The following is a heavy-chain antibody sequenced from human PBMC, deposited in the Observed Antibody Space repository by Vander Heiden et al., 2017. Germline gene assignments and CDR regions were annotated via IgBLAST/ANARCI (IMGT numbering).Heavy chain of an antibody. CDR1: CGSVRSGGYY. Sequence: DSGPGLVKPSQTLFLFCIVSCGSVRSGGYYWSWTRPHPGKGLEWSGYINYSGSTYYNPSLKSRVTISVDTSKNKFSLKLSSVTAAETAVYYCARDRFGEYCGGDCYLNWFDPWGHGTLVTVSS. CDR3: ARDRFGEYCGGDCYLNWFDP. D-gene: IGHD2-21*02. V-gene: IGHV4-31*03. CDR2: INYSGST. J-gene: IGHJ5*02.